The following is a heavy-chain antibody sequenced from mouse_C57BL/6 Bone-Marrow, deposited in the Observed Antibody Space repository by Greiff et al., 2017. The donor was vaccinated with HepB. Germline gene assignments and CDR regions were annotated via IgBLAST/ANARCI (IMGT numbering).Heavy chain of an antibody. CDR1: GFVFIDYS. D-gene: IGHD1-1*01. CDR3: VKAVSSGSSYTWFAY. J-gene: IGHJ3*01. Sequence: EVKLVESGGGLVQPGSSLRLSCAASGFVFIDYSMSWVRQLPGKAPEWLALFRNKVNGYTTDYSASVKGLFTIASDHSQNILYLQMNTLRAEDSATYYCVKAVSSGSSYTWFAYWGQGTRVTVSA. CDR2: FRNKVNGYTT. V-gene: IGHV7-4*01.